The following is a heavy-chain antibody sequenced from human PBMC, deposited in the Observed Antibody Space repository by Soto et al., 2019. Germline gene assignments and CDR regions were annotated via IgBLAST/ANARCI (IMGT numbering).Heavy chain of an antibody. CDR2: ISGSGGST. CDR1: GFTFSNYA. CDR3: AKARAQYYDFWSGYPVDY. D-gene: IGHD3-3*01. V-gene: IGHV3-23*01. Sequence: GGSLRLSCVASGFTFSNYAMSWVRQAPGKGLEWVSAISGSGGSTYYADSVKGRFTISRDNSKNTLYLQMNSLRAEDTAVYYCAKARAQYYDFWSGYPVDYWGQGTLVTVSS. J-gene: IGHJ4*02.